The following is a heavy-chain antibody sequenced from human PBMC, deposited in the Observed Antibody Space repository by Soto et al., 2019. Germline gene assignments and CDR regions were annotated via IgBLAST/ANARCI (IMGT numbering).Heavy chain of an antibody. CDR1: GFPFSSYW. J-gene: IGHJ4*02. CDR2: SSGDGVTT. CDR3: AREYYGLLTGYYTDY. D-gene: IGHD3-9*01. Sequence: EVQLVESGGDLVQRGGSLRLSCAASGFPFSSYWMHWVRHTPGKGLDWVARSSGDGVTTYYADSVTGRFTVSRDNAKSTLSLQISGLRAEDTAVYYCAREYYGLLTGYYTDYWGQGTLVSVSS. V-gene: IGHV3-74*01.